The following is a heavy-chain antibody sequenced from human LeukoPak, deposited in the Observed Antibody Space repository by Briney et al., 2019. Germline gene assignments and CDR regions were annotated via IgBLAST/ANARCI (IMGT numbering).Heavy chain of an antibody. D-gene: IGHD2-8*02. V-gene: IGHV2-70*11. CDR2: IDWDDDK. J-gene: IGHJ3*02. CDR1: GFSLSTSGMC. Sequence: SGPALVKPTQTLTLTCTFSGFSLSTSGMCVSWIRQPPGKALEWLARIDWDDDKYYSTSLKTRLTISKDTSKNQVVLTMTNMDPVDTATYYCARTHFVFLVGAFDIWGQGTMVTVSS. CDR3: ARTHFVFLVGAFDI.